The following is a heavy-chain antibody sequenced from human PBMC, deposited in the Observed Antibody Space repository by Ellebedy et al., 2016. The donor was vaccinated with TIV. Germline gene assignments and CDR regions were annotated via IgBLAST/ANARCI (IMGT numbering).Heavy chain of an antibody. CDR3: ARDGANNGYDMFDY. CDR2: IKDDGSEK. CDR1: GFTFSNYW. D-gene: IGHD5-12*01. Sequence: GESLKISCEVSGFTFSNYWMTWVRQAPGKGLEWVANIKDDGSEKYYVDSVKGRFAISRDNAKNSLYLQMNSLRAEDTAVYYCARDGANNGYDMFDYWGQGTLVTVSS. J-gene: IGHJ4*02. V-gene: IGHV3-7*01.